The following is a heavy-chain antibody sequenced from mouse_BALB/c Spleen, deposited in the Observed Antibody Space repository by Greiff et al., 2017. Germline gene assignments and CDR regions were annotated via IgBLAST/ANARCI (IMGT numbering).Heavy chain of an antibody. J-gene: IGHJ4*01. CDR2: IWSGGST. CDR1: GFSLTSYG. Sequence: VMLVESGPGLVQPSQSLSITCTVSGFSLTSYGVHWVRQSPGKGLEWLGVIWSGGSTDYNAAFISRLSISKDNSKSQVFFKMNSLQANDTAIYYCARKNSSDYYAMDYWGQGTSVTVSS. CDR3: ARKNSSDYYAMDY. V-gene: IGHV2-2*02.